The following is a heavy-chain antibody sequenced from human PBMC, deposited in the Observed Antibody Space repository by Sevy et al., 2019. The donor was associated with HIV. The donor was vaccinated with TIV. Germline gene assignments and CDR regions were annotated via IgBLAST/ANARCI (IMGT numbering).Heavy chain of an antibody. CDR1: GFTFTSFA. D-gene: IGHD4-17*01. CDR2: VSGSGGST. Sequence: GGSLRLSCAASGFTFTSFAMSWVRQLPGQGLEWVSAVSGSGGSTYYADSVKGRFTISRDNSKNMLYLQMNSLRAEDTGVYYCAKDRRYGDPNYFDYWGQGTLVTVSS. J-gene: IGHJ4*02. CDR3: AKDRRYGDPNYFDY. V-gene: IGHV3-23*01.